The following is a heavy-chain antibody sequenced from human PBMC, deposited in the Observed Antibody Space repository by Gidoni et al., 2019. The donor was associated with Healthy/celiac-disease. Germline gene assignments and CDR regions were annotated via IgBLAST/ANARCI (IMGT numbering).Heavy chain of an antibody. V-gene: IGHV4-34*01. CDR3: ARVPRRYSSSSTDYGMDV. Sequence: QVQLQQWGAGLLKPSETLSPTCAVYGGSFSGYYWSWIRQPPGKGLAWIGEINHSGSTNYNPSLKSRVTISVDTSKNQFSLKLSSVTAADTAVYYCARVPRRYSSSSTDYGMDVWGQGTTVTVSS. D-gene: IGHD6-6*01. J-gene: IGHJ6*02. CDR2: INHSGST. CDR1: GGSFSGYY.